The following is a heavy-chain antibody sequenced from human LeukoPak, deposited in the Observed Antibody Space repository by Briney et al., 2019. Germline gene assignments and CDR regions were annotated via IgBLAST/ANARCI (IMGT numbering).Heavy chain of an antibody. CDR3: ARGAYGSGTYHDFDI. J-gene: IGHJ3*02. D-gene: IGHD3-10*01. Sequence: PAGSLTLSCAASGFTFSSYGMHWVRQAPGKGLEWVAVIWYDGSNKYYVDSVKGRFTISRDNSKNTLYLQMNSLRAEDTAVYYCARGAYGSGTYHDFDIWGQGTMVLVTS. CDR1: GFTFSSYG. CDR2: IWYDGSNK. V-gene: IGHV3-33*01.